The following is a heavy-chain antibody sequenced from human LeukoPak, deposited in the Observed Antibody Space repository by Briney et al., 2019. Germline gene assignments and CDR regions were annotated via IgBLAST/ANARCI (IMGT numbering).Heavy chain of an antibody. V-gene: IGHV3-23*01. CDR1: GFTFSSYA. D-gene: IGHD1-26*01. CDR3: TTFGIVGVHRDYKVAFDI. CDR2: ISGSGGST. Sequence: GGSLRLSCAASGFTFSSYAMSWVRQAPGKGLEWVSAISGSGGSTYYADSVKGRFTISRDDSKNTLYLQMNSLKTEDTAVYYCTTFGIVGVHRDYKVAFDIWGQGTMVTVSS. J-gene: IGHJ3*02.